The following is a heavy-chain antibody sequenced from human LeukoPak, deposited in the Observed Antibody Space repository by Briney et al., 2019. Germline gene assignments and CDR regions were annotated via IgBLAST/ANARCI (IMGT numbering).Heavy chain of an antibody. Sequence: SSEALSLTCTVSGYSISSGYYWGWIRQPPGKGLEWIGSIYHSGSTYYNPSLKSRVTISVDTSKNQFSLRLTSVTAADTAVYYCARSGTGLLRYYFDYWGQGTLITVSS. CDR1: GYSISSGYY. CDR2: IYHSGST. D-gene: IGHD3-22*01. J-gene: IGHJ4*02. CDR3: ARSGTGLLRYYFDY. V-gene: IGHV4-38-2*02.